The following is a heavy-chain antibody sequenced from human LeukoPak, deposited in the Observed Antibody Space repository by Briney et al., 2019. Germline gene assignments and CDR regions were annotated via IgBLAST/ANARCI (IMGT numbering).Heavy chain of an antibody. D-gene: IGHD2-2*01. CDR1: GGSFRGCY. CDR2: INHKGST. V-gene: IGHV4-34*01. CDR3: ARSGYQNSDY. J-gene: IGHJ4*02. Sequence: SETLSLPCAVYGGSFRGCYWIWLRQPPGKGLEWIGEINHKGSTNYNPSLKSRVTISVDTSKNQFSLKLSSVTAADTAVYYCARSGYQNSDYWGQGTLVTVSS.